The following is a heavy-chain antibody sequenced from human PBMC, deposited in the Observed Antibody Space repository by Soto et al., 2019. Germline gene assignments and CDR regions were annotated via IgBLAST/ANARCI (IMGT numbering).Heavy chain of an antibody. CDR3: AREYTYGSNFFDC. Sequence: QVQLQESGPGLVKPSQTLSLTCTVSGGSISSAAYYWSWIRQNPGKGLERIGYISHSGTTYYTPSLKSRVIISADTSKNRFSVNLTSVTAADAAGYYCAREYTYGSNFFDCWGQGALVTVSS. CDR2: ISHSGTT. CDR1: GGSISSAAYY. J-gene: IGHJ4*02. D-gene: IGHD5-18*01. V-gene: IGHV4-31*03.